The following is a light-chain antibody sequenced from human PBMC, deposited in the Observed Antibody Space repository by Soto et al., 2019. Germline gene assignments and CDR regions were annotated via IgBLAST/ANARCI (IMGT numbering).Light chain of an antibody. V-gene: IGKV3-15*01. CDR2: GAS. CDR3: QQYSKWPT. CDR1: QSVRNN. Sequence: EVVMRQSPATLSVSPGEGATLSCRARQSVRNNLAWFQQKPGQAPRLLIYGASTRATGIPARFSGSGTGTDFTLTISSLQSEDFAVYYCQQYSKWPTFGRGTKVDI. J-gene: IGKJ1*01.